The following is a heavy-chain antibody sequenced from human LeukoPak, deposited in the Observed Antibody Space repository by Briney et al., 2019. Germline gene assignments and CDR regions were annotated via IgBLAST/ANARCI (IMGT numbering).Heavy chain of an antibody. CDR2: IYSGGSS. V-gene: IGHV4-59*01. J-gene: IGHJ4*02. CDR3: ARDHGYSFDY. Sequence: SETLSLTCTVSGASISAYYWGWIRQPPGKGLEWIGFIYSGGSSKHNPSLKSRVTISGDTSKNQFSLKLSSVTAADTAIYYCARDHGYSFDYWGQGALVTVPS. CDR1: GASISAYY. D-gene: IGHD5-12*01.